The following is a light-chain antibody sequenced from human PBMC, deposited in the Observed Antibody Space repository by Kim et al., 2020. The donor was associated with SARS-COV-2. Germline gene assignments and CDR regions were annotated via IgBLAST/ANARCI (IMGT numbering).Light chain of an antibody. J-gene: IGKJ4*01. CDR2: AAS. V-gene: IGKV1-8*01. CDR3: QQYNSYPLT. CDR1: QDISTY. Sequence: SASIGNRVTITCRASQDISTYLAWYQQKPGKAPKLLIYAASTLQSGLPSRFNGSGSGTDFTLTVSCLQSEDFATYFCQQYNSYPLTFGGGTKVEI.